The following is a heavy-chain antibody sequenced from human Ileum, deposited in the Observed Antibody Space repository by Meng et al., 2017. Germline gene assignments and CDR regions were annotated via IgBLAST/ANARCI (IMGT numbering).Heavy chain of an antibody. CDR2: ISGSAGTT. V-gene: IGHV3-23*01. J-gene: IGHJ4*02. CDR3: VKESMVGATPFVDY. Sequence: GGSLRLSCAVSGFTFRTYAMSWVRQAPGQGLEWVSAISGSAGTTYYADSVKGRFTISRDNSKNTLSLQMSSLRADDTAIYYCVKESMVGATPFVDYWGRGTLVTVSS. CDR1: GFTFRTYA. D-gene: IGHD1-26*01.